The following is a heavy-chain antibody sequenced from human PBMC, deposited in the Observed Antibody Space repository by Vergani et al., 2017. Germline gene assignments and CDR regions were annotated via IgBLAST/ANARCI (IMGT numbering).Heavy chain of an antibody. CDR1: GFIFSNYG. Sequence: QVQLVESGGGVVQPGGSLRLSCAASGFIFSNYGMHWVRQAPGKGLDWVSFIRFDGSVKFHADSVKGRFIISRDQSKNTLHLQMNGLRPEDTAVYYCATKGHYGDFPSDHWGPGTLVTVSS. J-gene: IGHJ4*02. V-gene: IGHV3-30*02. D-gene: IGHD4-17*01. CDR3: ATKGHYGDFPSDH. CDR2: IRFDGSVK.